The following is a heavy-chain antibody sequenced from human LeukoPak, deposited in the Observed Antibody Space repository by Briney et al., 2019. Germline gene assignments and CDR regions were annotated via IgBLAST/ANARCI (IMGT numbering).Heavy chain of an antibody. CDR2: INHSGST. Sequence: SETLSLTCAVYGGSFSGYYWSWIRQPPGKGLEWIGEINHSGSTNYNPSLRSRVTISVDTSKNQFSLKLSSVTAADTAVYYCARTAAVSGYHYYYGMDVWGQGTTVTVSS. CDR3: ARTAAVSGYHYYYGMDV. J-gene: IGHJ6*02. D-gene: IGHD2-15*01. V-gene: IGHV4-34*01. CDR1: GGSFSGYY.